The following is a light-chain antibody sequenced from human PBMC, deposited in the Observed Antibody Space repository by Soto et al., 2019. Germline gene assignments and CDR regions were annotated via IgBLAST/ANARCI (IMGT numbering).Light chain of an antibody. V-gene: IGKV3-20*01. J-gene: IGKJ1*01. CDR1: QSVSNNY. CDR3: QQYGSSPT. CDR2: GAS. Sequence: EIVLTQSPGTLSLSPGERATLSCRASQSVSNNYLAWYQHKPGQAPRLLIYGASSRATGIPDRFSGSGSATDFTLTISRVEPEDFAVYYCQQYGSSPTFGQGTKV.